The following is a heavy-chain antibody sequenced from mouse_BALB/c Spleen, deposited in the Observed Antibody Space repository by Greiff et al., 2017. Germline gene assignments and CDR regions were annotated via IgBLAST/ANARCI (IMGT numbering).Heavy chain of an antibody. CDR2: ISYDGSN. CDR1: GYSITSGYY. Sequence: ESGPGLVKPSQSLSLTCSVTGYSITSGYYWNWIRQFPGNKLEWMGYISYDGSNNYNPSLKNRISITRDTSKNQFFLKLNSVTTEDTATYYCAREGDVGPWFAYWGQGTLVTVSA. CDR3: AREGDVGPWFAY. D-gene: IGHD3-3*01. V-gene: IGHV3-6*02. J-gene: IGHJ3*01.